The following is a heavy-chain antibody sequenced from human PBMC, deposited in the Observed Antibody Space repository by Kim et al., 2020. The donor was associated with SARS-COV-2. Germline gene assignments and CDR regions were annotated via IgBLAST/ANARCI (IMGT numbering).Heavy chain of an antibody. J-gene: IGHJ6*02. CDR1: GFTFTDHY. Sequence: GGSLRLSCAASGFTFTDHYMTWIRQAPGKGLEWLSYISSSGNTIYYADSVKGRYTISRDNAKNSLSLLINSLRADDTAVYYCARGSGHSYGSYYYYYGIDVWGQGTTVIVSS. V-gene: IGHV3-11*01. CDR2: ISSSGNTI. CDR3: ARGSGHSYGSYYYYYGIDV. D-gene: IGHD5-18*01.